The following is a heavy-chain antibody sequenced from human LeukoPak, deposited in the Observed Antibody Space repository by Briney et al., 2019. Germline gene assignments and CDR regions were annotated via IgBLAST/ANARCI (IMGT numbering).Heavy chain of an antibody. V-gene: IGHV4-4*09. Sequence: PSETLSLPCTVSGDSVTSGYWSWIRQPPGKGLEWIGYIYDSGITDYNPSLKSRLTISVDTSNNQFSLNLSSVTAADTAVYYCAGRGHRYSRDWGQGILVTVSS. CDR1: GDSVTSGY. D-gene: IGHD2-15*01. CDR3: AGRGHRYSRD. CDR2: IYDSGIT. J-gene: IGHJ1*01.